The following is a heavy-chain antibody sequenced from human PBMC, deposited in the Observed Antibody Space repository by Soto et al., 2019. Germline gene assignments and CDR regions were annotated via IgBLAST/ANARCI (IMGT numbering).Heavy chain of an antibody. CDR3: ASRPNYYGSGSYYKGGWPRYYYMDV. J-gene: IGHJ6*03. Sequence: SATLSLTCAVYGGSFSGYYWSWIRQPPGKGLEWFGEINHSGSTNYNPSLKSRVTISVDTSKNQFSLKLSSVTAADTAVYYCASRPNYYGSGSYYKGGWPRYYYMDVWGKGTTVT. V-gene: IGHV4-34*01. CDR2: INHSGST. D-gene: IGHD3-10*01. CDR1: GGSFSGYY.